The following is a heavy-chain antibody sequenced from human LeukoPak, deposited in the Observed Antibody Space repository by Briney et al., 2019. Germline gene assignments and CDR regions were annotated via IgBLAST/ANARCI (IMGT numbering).Heavy chain of an antibody. CDR2: IYYSGTN. D-gene: IGHD4/OR15-4a*01. V-gene: IGHV4-59*01. CDR1: GGSISSYY. J-gene: IGHJ5*02. Sequence: PSETLSLTCTVSGGSISSYYWSWIRQPPGKGLEWLGYIYYSGTNNYNPSLKSRVTISVDTSKNQFSLKLSSVTAADTAVYYCARMTINWFDPWGQGTLVTVSS. CDR3: ARMTINWFDP.